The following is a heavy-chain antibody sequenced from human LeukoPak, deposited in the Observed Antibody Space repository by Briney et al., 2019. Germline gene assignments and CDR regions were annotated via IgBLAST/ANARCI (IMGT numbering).Heavy chain of an antibody. V-gene: IGHV3-7*03. CDR3: ATGWLDH. Sequence: GGSLRISCAASGFTFSNYWMSWVRQAPGKGLEWVANIKEDGSDKYYVDSVKGRFTISRDHAKDSLYLQMNSLRVGDTAVYYCATGWLDHWGQGALVTVSS. D-gene: IGHD2-15*01. CDR2: IKEDGSDK. CDR1: GFTFSNYW. J-gene: IGHJ4*02.